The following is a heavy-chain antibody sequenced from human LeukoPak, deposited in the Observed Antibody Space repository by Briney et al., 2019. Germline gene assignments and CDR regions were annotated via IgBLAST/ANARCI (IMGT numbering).Heavy chain of an antibody. CDR3: AREDLETGSYGDFDY. D-gene: IGHD3-10*01. CDR1: GGSISSGSYY. CDR2: IYTSGST. Sequence: SGTLSLTCTVSGGSISSGSYYWSWIRQPAGKGLEWIGRIYTSGSTNYNPSLKSRVTISVDTSKNQFSLKLSSVTAADTAVYYCAREDLETGSYGDFDYWGQGTLVTVSS. J-gene: IGHJ4*02. V-gene: IGHV4-61*02.